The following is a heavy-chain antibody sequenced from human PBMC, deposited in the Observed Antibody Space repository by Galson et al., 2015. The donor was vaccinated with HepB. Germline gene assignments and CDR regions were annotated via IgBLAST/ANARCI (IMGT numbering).Heavy chain of an antibody. J-gene: IGHJ4*02. V-gene: IGHV4-34*01. CDR2: IKHSGST. CDR1: DGSFTGYY. Sequence: ETLSLTCAVYDGSFTGYYWSWIRQPPGKGLEWIGEIKHSGSTNYNPSLKSRVTISLDTSKKQFSLKLSSVTAADTAVYYCARHPPIPYYYDSGSPTFDYWGQGTLVTVSS. CDR3: ARHPPIPYYYDSGSPTFDY. D-gene: IGHD3-10*01.